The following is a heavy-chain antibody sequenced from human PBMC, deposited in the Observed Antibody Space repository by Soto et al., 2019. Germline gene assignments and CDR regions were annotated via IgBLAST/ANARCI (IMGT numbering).Heavy chain of an antibody. CDR1: GGSVSSGSYY. CDR2: IYYSGST. CDR3: ARKSTTGTDDY. D-gene: IGHD1-1*01. J-gene: IGHJ4*02. Sequence: SETLSLTCTVSGGSVSSGSYYWSWIRQPPGKGLEWIGYIYYSGSTNYNPSLKSRVTISVDTSKNQFSLKLSSVTAADTAVYYCARKSTTGTDDYWGQGTLVTVSS. V-gene: IGHV4-61*01.